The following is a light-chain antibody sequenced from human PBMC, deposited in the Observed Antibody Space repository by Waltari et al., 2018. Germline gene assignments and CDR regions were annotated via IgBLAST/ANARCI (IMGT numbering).Light chain of an antibody. CDR3: QHYYSSPYT. CDR1: QSLLHSNGNNY. V-gene: IGKV2-28*01. J-gene: IGKJ2*01. CDR2: LGS. Sequence: DIVMTQSPLSLPVTPGEPASMSCRSSQSLLHSNGNNYLDWYLQKPGRSPQLLIFLGSTRASGVPDRFSGSGSGTDFTLKISRVEAEDVGVYYCQHYYSSPYTFGQGTKLEIK.